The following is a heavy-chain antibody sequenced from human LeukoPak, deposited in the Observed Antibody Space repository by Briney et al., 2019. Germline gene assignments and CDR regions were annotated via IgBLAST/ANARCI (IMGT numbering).Heavy chain of an antibody. Sequence: PSETLSLTCGVSGGSIRSTNWWSWVRQPPGKGLEWVSAISGSGGSTYYADSVKGRFTISRDNSKNTLYLQMSSLRAEDTAVYYCARGRAVSGTYFDYWGQGTLVSVSS. D-gene: IGHD6-19*01. CDR3: ARGRAVSGTYFDY. V-gene: IGHV3-23*01. J-gene: IGHJ4*02. CDR1: GGSIRSTN. CDR2: ISGSGGST.